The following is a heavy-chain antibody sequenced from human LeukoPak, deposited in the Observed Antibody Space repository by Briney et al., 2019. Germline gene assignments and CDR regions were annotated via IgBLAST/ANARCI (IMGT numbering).Heavy chain of an antibody. Sequence: PGGSLRLSCAASGFTFNDYAMHWVRQAPGKGLEWVAFVRFDGSDRYYADSVKGRFTISRDNSKNTLYLQVNSLRVEDTAMYYCAKVLLFVGAFDNWGQGKMVTVSS. J-gene: IGHJ3*02. CDR3: AKVLLFVGAFDN. CDR1: GFTFNDYA. D-gene: IGHD2-21*01. CDR2: VRFDGSDR. V-gene: IGHV3-30*02.